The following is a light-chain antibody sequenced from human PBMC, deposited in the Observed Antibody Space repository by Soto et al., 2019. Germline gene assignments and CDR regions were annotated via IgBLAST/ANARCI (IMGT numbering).Light chain of an antibody. J-gene: IGKJ4*01. CDR2: ATS. CDR3: QKDNTAPLT. V-gene: IGKV1-27*01. Sequence: DVQMTQSPSSLSAFVGDRVTITCRASQGIAPYLAWFQQKPGKVPKLLIYATSTFQSGVPSRFSGSGSVTDFTLTISSLQPEDVATYYCQKDNTAPLTFGGGTKVEIK. CDR1: QGIAPY.